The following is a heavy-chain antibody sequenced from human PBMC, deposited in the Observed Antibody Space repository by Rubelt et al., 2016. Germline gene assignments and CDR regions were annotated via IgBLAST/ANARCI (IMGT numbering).Heavy chain of an antibody. D-gene: IGHD3-16*01. J-gene: IGHJ4*02. V-gene: IGHV3-23*01. CDR2: SSGSGAGP. CDR1: GFTFRTYT. CDR3: AKLGGFDY. Sequence: EVQLLESGGGLVQPGRSLRLSCAASGFTFRTYTMSWVRQAPGKGLEWVSGSSGSGAGPYYTDSVKGRFTISRDNSKNTLYLQMSSLRAEDSAVYYCAKLGGFDYWGQGTLVTVSS.